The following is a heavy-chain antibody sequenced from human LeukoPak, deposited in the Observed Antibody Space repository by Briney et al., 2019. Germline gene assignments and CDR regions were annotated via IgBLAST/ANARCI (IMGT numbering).Heavy chain of an antibody. CDR3: AKGRHIVVVTATSYYFDY. CDR1: GFTFSSYS. Sequence: PGGSLRLSCAASGFTFSSYSMNWVRQAPGKGLEWVSAISGSGGSTYYADSVKGRFTISRDNSKNTLYLQMNSLRAEDTAVYYCAKGRHIVVVTATSYYFDYWGQGTLVTVSS. V-gene: IGHV3-23*01. D-gene: IGHD2-21*02. J-gene: IGHJ4*02. CDR2: ISGSGGST.